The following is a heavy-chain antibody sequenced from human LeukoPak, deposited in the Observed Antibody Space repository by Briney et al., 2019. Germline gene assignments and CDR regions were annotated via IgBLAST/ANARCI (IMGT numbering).Heavy chain of an antibody. V-gene: IGHV1-46*01. CDR3: ARVDTGMVSIDY. CDR1: GYTFTIYS. J-gene: IGHJ4*02. D-gene: IGHD5-18*01. Sequence: ASVKVSFKSSGYTFTIYSIHWVRHPPGQGLGWMGVINPSGGSTSYAQKFQGSVTMTRDTSTSTVYMELSSLRSEDTAVYYCARVDTGMVSIDYWGQGTLVTVSS. CDR2: INPSGGST.